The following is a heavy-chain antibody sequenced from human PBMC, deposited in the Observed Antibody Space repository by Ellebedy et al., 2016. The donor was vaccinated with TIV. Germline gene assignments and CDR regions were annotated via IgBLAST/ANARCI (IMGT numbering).Heavy chain of an antibody. CDR2: ISYNGNSH. CDR3: AKDLRPSRGGAMDS. V-gene: IGHV3-30*18. CDR1: GFTFSGYG. D-gene: IGHD3-10*01. Sequence: GESLKISCAASGFTFSGYGMHWVRPTPGKGLEWLAVISYNGNSHFYAASVNGRITISRDNSKNTLYLQMNSLRAEDTAVYYCAKDLRPSRGGAMDSWGRGALVTVSS. J-gene: IGHJ4*02.